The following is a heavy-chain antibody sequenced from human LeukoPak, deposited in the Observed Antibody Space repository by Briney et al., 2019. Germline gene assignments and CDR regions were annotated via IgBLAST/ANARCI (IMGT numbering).Heavy chain of an antibody. Sequence: PGGSLRLSCAASGFTFSSYAMSWVRQAPGKGLDWVSTISASGGTTYYAESVKGRFTISRDNSKNTLYLQMDSLRAGDTAVYYCAKAPPKYSYDSSGLYSFDYWGQGTLVTVSS. J-gene: IGHJ4*02. CDR3: AKAPPKYSYDSSGLYSFDY. D-gene: IGHD3-22*01. V-gene: IGHV3-23*01. CDR2: ISASGGTT. CDR1: GFTFSSYA.